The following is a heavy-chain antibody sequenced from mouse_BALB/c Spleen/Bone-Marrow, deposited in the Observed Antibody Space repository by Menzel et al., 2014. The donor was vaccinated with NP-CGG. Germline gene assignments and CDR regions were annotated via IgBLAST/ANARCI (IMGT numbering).Heavy chain of an antibody. V-gene: IGHV14-3*02. CDR3: ASYRYAWYFDV. D-gene: IGHD2-14*01. Sequence: EVQLLQSAAELVKPGASVQLSCTASVLNIKDTYMHWVKQRPELCLEWIGRIDPANGNTKYDPKFQGKVSIIADPSSNTDYLQLSSLTSEDTAVYYCASYRYAWYFDVWGAGTPVTVSS. J-gene: IGHJ1*01. CDR2: IDPANGNT. CDR1: VLNIKDTY.